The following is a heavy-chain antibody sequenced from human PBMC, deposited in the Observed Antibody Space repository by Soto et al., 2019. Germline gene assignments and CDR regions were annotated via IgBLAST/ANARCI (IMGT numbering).Heavy chain of an antibody. Sequence: ASVKGSCKASGYTFTSYAMHWVRQAPGQRLEWMGWINAGNGNTKYSQKFQGRVTISVDTSKNQFSLKLSSVTAADTAVYYCAREYFNYYYMDVWGKGTTVTVSS. V-gene: IGHV1-3*01. CDR2: INAGNGNT. CDR1: GYTFTSYA. J-gene: IGHJ6*03. CDR3: AREYFNYYYMDV.